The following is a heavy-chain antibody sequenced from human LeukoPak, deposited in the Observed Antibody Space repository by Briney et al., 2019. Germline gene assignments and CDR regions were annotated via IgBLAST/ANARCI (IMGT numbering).Heavy chain of an antibody. CDR1: GFTVSSNY. J-gene: IGHJ4*02. D-gene: IGHD6-6*01. Sequence: GGSLRLSCAASGFTVSSNYMSWVRQAPGKGLEWVSVIYSGGSTYYADSVKGRFTISRDNSKNTLSLQMNSLRAEDTAVYYCARVAFRSSSYISGIDYWGQGTLVTVSS. V-gene: IGHV3-53*01. CDR3: ARVAFRSSSYISGIDY. CDR2: IYSGGST.